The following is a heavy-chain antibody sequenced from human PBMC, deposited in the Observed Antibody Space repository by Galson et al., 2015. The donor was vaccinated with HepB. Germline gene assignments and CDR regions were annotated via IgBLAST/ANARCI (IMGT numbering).Heavy chain of an antibody. CDR3: ATYYYDRSGQYMPDV. Sequence: SVKVSCKVSGYTLTELSMHWVRQAPGKGLEWMGGFDPEDGETIYAQKFQGRVTMSEDTSTDTAYMELSSLRSEETAMYYCATYYYDRSGQYMPDVWGQGTTVTVSS. CDR1: GYTLTELS. CDR2: FDPEDGET. J-gene: IGHJ6*02. D-gene: IGHD3-22*01. V-gene: IGHV1-24*01.